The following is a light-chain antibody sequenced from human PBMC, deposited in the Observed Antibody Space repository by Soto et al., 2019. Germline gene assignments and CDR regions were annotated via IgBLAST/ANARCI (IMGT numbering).Light chain of an antibody. CDR2: EVN. J-gene: IGLJ3*02. CDR3: SSHAGSNPWV. V-gene: IGLV2-8*01. Sequence: QSALTQPPSASGSPGQSVNISCTGTSSDVGAYNFVSWYQQHPGKAPTVIIYEVNKRPSGVPNRFAGSKSGNTASLTVSGLQAEDAADYYCSSHAGSNPWVFGGGTKLTVL. CDR1: SSDVGAYNF.